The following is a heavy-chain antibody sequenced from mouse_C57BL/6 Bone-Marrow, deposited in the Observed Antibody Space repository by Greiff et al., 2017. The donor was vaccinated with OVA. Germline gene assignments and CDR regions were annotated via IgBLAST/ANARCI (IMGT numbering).Heavy chain of an antibody. V-gene: IGHV5-17*01. CDR3: ARGGDPPFAY. CDR2: ISSGSSTI. CDR1: GFTFSDYG. Sequence: VMLVASGGGLVKPGGSLKLSCAASGFTFSDYGMHWVRQAPEKGLEWVAYISSGSSTIYYADTVKGRFTISRDNAKNTLFLQMTSLRSEDTAMYYCARGGDPPFAYWGQGTLVTVSA. D-gene: IGHD3-3*01. J-gene: IGHJ3*01.